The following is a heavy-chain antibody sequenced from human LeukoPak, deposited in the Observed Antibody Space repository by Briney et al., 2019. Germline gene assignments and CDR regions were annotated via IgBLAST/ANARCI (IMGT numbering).Heavy chain of an antibody. Sequence: PGGSLRLSCATSGFTFSSYAMSWVRQAPGKGLEWVSAISGSGGSKYYADSVKGRFTISRDNSKNTLYRQMNSLRGEDTAVYYCAKIAIDIVVVPAATDYWGQGTLVTVSS. CDR2: ISGSGGSK. J-gene: IGHJ4*02. CDR3: AKIAIDIVVVPAATDY. V-gene: IGHV3-23*01. D-gene: IGHD2-2*01. CDR1: GFTFSSYA.